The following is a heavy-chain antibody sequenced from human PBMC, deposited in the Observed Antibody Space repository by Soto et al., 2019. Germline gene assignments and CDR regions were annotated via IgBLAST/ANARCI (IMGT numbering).Heavy chain of an antibody. Sequence: GESLKISCKGSGYSFTSYWIGWVRQMPGKGLEWMGIIYPGDSDTRYSPSFQGQVTISADKSISTAYLQWSSLKASDTAMYYCARQLRLRYFDWFDAFDIWGQGTMVTVSS. J-gene: IGHJ3*02. CDR2: IYPGDSDT. CDR3: ARQLRLRYFDWFDAFDI. D-gene: IGHD3-9*01. CDR1: GYSFTSYW. V-gene: IGHV5-51*01.